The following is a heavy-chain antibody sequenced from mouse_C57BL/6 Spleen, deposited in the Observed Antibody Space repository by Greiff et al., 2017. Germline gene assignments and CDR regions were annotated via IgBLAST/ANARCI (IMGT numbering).Heavy chain of an antibody. V-gene: IGHV1-54*01. D-gene: IGHD1-1*01. J-gene: IGHJ2*01. CDR1: GYAFTNYL. CDR3: AEGYGSSLYYFDY. CDR2: INPGSGGT. Sequence: VQLQQSGAELVRPGTSVKVSCKASGYAFTNYLIEWVKQRPGQGLEWIGVINPGSGGTNYNEKVKGKATLTADKSSSTAYMQLSSLTSEDSAVYYCAEGYGSSLYYFDYWGQGTTLTVSS.